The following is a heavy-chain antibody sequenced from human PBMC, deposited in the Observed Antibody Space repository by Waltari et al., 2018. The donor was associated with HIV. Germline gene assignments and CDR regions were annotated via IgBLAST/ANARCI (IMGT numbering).Heavy chain of an antibody. J-gene: IGHJ4*02. V-gene: IGHV4-34*01. D-gene: IGHD2-2*01. Sequence: QVQLQQWGAGLLKPSETLSLTCAVYGGSFSGYYWSWIRQPPGKGLEWIGEINHSGSTTHNPSLMSRVTLSDDSATNQFSLKLSYVTAACTAVDYCARGRYCSSTSCPYFDYWGQGTLVTVSS. CDR3: ARGRYCSSTSCPYFDY. CDR2: INHSGST. CDR1: GGSFSGYY.